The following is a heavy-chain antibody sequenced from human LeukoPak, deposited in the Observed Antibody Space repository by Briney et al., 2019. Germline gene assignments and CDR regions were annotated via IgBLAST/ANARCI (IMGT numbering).Heavy chain of an antibody. CDR3: ARDVKVRNWFDP. D-gene: IGHD3-10*01. Sequence: GGSLRLSCAASGFTFSSYGMHWVRQAPGKGLEWVAFIRYDGSNKYYADSVKGRFTISRDNAKNSLYLQMNSLRAEDTAVYYCARDVKVRNWFDPWGQGTLVTVS. J-gene: IGHJ5*02. CDR2: IRYDGSNK. CDR1: GFTFSSYG. V-gene: IGHV3-30*02.